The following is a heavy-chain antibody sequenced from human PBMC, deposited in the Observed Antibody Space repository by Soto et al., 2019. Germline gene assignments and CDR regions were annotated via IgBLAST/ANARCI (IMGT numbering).Heavy chain of an antibody. Sequence: QVQLQESGPGLVKPSETLSLTCTVSGGSISSYYWSWIRQPPGKGLEYIGYIFYTGSTNYNPSLKSRVTISEDTSNNQFSLKLTSVTAADTAVYYCARLPGYGSQNHGAFDVWGQGTMVTVSS. D-gene: IGHD3-10*01. CDR2: IFYTGST. CDR3: ARLPGYGSQNHGAFDV. J-gene: IGHJ3*01. CDR1: GGSISSYY. V-gene: IGHV4-59*01.